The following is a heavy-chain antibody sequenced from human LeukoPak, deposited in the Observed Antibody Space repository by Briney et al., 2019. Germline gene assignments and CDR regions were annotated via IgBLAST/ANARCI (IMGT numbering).Heavy chain of an antibody. Sequence: SETLSLTCTVSGGSISSGSYYWSWIRQPAGKGLEWIGRIYTSGSTNYNPSLKSRVTISVDTSKNQFSLKLSSVTAADTAVYYCARVLLYYDILTGYDPWGQGTLVTVSS. CDR1: GGSISSGSYY. V-gene: IGHV4-61*02. CDR3: ARVLLYYDILTGYDP. D-gene: IGHD3-9*01. J-gene: IGHJ5*02. CDR2: IYTSGST.